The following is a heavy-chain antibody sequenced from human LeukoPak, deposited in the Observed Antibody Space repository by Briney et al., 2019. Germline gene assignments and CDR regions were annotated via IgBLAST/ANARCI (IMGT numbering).Heavy chain of an antibody. J-gene: IGHJ6*02. V-gene: IGHV1-2*02. CDR2: INPISGGT. CDR1: GYTFTDYY. CDR3: ASLGATTIHCYGMDV. D-gene: IGHD1-26*01. Sequence: ASVKVSCKASGYTFTDYYLHWVRQAPGQGLEWMGWINPISGGTNYAQKFQGSVTMTRDASITTVYTELSSLRSDDTAVYYCASLGATTIHCYGMDVWGQGTTVTVSS.